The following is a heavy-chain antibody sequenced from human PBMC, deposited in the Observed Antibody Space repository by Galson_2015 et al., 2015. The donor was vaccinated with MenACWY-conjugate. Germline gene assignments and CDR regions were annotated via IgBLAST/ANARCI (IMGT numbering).Heavy chain of an antibody. CDR2: MYYSERT. CDR3: ATLDKFGWHFEL. D-gene: IGHD3-10*01. CDR1: AGSISSRSNH. J-gene: IGHJ2*01. V-gene: IGHV4-39*01. Sequence: SETLSLTCTVSAGSISSRSNHCGWVRQPPGNGLEWIATMYYSERTSYNPSLQSRLTMSGDTSKNQFSMKLNSVSAADTAVYYCATLDKFGWHFELWGRGTLGTVSS.